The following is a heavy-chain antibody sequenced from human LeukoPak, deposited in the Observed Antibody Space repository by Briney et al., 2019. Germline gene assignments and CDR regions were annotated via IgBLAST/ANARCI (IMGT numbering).Heavy chain of an antibody. V-gene: IGHV4-34*01. J-gene: IGHJ6*02. Sequence: PSETLSLTCAVYGGSFSGYYWSWIRRPPGKGLEWIGEINHSGSTNYNPSLKSRVTISVDTSKNQFSLKLSSVTAADTAVYYCARISGYNFYYYYGMDVWGQGTTVTVSS. CDR3: ARISGYNFYYYYGMDV. D-gene: IGHD5-12*01. CDR1: GGSFSGYY. CDR2: INHSGST.